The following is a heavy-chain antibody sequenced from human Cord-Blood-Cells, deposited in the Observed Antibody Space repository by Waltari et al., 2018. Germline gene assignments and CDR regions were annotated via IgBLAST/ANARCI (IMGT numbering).Heavy chain of an antibody. V-gene: IGHV4-34*01. Sequence: QVQLQQWGAGLLKPSETLSLTCAVYGGSFSGYYGSWTRQPPGQGLEWIGEINHSGSTNYNPSLKSRVTISVDTSKNQFSLKLSSVTAADTAVYYCASSGAGNWYFDLWGRGTLVTVSS. D-gene: IGHD7-27*01. J-gene: IGHJ2*01. CDR2: INHSGST. CDR1: GGSFSGYY. CDR3: ASSGAGNWYFDL.